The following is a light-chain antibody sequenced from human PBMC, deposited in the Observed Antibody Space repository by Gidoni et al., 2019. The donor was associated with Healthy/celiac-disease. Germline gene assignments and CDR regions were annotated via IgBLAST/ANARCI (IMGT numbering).Light chain of an antibody. CDR1: QSVSSS. CDR3: QQYNNWTPGT. V-gene: IGKV3-15*01. J-gene: IGKJ1*01. Sequence: EIVMTHPPSTLSVSPGERATLACRASQSVSSSLAWYQQKPAQAPRLLIYGASTRATGIPARFSGSGSGTEFTLTISSLQSEDFAVYYCQQYNNWTPGTFGQGTKVEIK. CDR2: GAS.